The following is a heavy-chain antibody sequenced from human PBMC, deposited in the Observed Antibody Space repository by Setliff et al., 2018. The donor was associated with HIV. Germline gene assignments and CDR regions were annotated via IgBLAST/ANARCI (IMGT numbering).Heavy chain of an antibody. CDR1: GYSFTGHY. CDR3: ARDNAYFPVAFDY. D-gene: IGHD3-16*01. Sequence: GASVKVSCKASGYSFTGHYIHWIRQAPGQGLEWVGLINPTVDGTTFAPKFQGRVTMTSDSSTSTVYMDLSALTSDDTALYYCARDNAYFPVAFDYWGQGTLVTVS. V-gene: IGHV1-46*01. CDR2: INPTVDGT. J-gene: IGHJ4*02.